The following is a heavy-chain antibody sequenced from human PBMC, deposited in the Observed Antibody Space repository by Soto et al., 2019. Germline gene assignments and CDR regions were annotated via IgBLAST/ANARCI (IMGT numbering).Heavy chain of an antibody. CDR2: INAGNGNT. J-gene: IGHJ4*02. CDR1: GYTFTSYA. Sequence: ASVKVSCKASGYTFTSYAMHWVRQAPGQRLEWMGWINAGNGNTKYSQKFQGRVTITRDTSASTAYMELSSLRSEDTAVYYCASDSGRYCTNGVCAPFDYWGQGSLVTVYS. CDR3: ASDSGRYCTNGVCAPFDY. D-gene: IGHD2-8*01. V-gene: IGHV1-3*01.